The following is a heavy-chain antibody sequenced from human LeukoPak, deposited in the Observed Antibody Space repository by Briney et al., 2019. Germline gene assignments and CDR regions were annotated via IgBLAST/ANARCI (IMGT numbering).Heavy chain of an antibody. D-gene: IGHD1-26*01. CDR1: GFTFSSYS. CDR2: ISSSSSYI. V-gene: IGHV3-21*01. CDR3: ARPGIVGAGWFDP. J-gene: IGHJ5*02. Sequence: GGSLRLSCAASGFTFSSYSMNWVRQAPGKGLEWVSSISSSSSYIYYADSVKGRFTISRDNAKNSLYPQMNSLRAEDTAVYYCARPGIVGAGWFDPWGQGTLVTVSS.